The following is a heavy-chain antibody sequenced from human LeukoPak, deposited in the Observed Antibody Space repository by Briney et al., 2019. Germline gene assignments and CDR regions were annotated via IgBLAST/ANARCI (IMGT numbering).Heavy chain of an antibody. CDR2: ISNDGSDK. V-gene: IGHV3-30*03. Sequence: GGSLRLSCAASGFTFSSYSMNWVRQAPGKGLEWVAVISNDGSDKYYADSVKGRFTIARDNSKNTLYLQMNSLRAEDTAVFYCARGGCTGGTCYSPNWFDPWGQGTLVTVSS. D-gene: IGHD2-15*01. CDR1: GFTFSSYS. CDR3: ARGGCTGGTCYSPNWFDP. J-gene: IGHJ5*02.